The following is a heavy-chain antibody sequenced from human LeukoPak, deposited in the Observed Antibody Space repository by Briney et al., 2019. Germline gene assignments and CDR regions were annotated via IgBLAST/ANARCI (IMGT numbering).Heavy chain of an antibody. CDR3: AKQIAVAGTGWFDP. Sequence: SETLSLTCTVSGGSISSSSYYWGWIRQPPGKGLEWIGSIYYSGSTYYNPSLKSRVTISVDTSKNQLSLKLSSVTAADTAVYYCAKQIAVAGTGWFDPWGQGTLVTVSS. CDR1: GGSISSSSYY. J-gene: IGHJ5*02. CDR2: IYYSGST. D-gene: IGHD6-19*01. V-gene: IGHV4-39*01.